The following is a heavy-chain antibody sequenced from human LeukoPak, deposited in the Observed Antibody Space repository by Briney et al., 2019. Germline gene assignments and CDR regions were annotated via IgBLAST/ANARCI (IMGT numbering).Heavy chain of an antibody. Sequence: PGGSLRLSCAASGFTFSSYSMNWVRQAPGKGLEWVSSISSSSSYIYYADSVKGRFTISRDNAKNSLYLQMNSLRAEDTSVYYCARGRQQLVGYWGQGTLVTVSS. V-gene: IGHV3-21*01. J-gene: IGHJ4*02. CDR2: ISSSSSYI. CDR1: GFTFSSYS. CDR3: ARGRQQLVGY. D-gene: IGHD6-13*01.